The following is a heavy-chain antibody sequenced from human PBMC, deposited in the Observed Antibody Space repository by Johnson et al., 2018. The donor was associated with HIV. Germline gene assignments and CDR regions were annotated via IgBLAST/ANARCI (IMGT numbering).Heavy chain of an antibody. CDR1: GFTFRNFW. V-gene: IGHV3-7*01. J-gene: IGHJ3*02. Sequence: VQLVESGGGLVQPGGSLRLSCAASGFTFRNFWMNWVRQAPGKGLVWVANINQEGGGKYYVDSVKGRFTISRDNAKNSLYLQMNNLRAEDTAMYYCARSDASDIWGQGTMVTVSS. CDR3: ARSDASDI. CDR2: INQEGGGK.